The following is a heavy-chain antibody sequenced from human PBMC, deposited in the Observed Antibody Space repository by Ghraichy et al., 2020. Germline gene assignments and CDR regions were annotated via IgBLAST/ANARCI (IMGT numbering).Heavy chain of an antibody. D-gene: IGHD4-23*01. Sequence: ESLNISCTVSGGSISSYYWSWIRQPPGKGLEWIGYIYYSGSTNYNPSLKSRVTISVDTSKNQFSLKLSSVTAADTAVYYCARVDRTPPDYYYGMDVWGQGTTVTVSS. CDR1: GGSISSYY. V-gene: IGHV4-59*01. CDR2: IYYSGST. CDR3: ARVDRTPPDYYYGMDV. J-gene: IGHJ6*02.